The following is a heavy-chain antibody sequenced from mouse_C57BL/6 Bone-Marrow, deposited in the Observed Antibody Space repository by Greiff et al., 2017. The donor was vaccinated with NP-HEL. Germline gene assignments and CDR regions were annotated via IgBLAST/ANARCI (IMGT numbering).Heavy chain of an antibody. Sequence: VQLQQSGAELVRPGASVKLSCTASGFNIKDDYMHWVKQRPEQGLEWIGWIDPENGDTEYASKFQGKATITADTSYNTAYLQLSSLTSEDTAVYYCTSPCSGYFFMDYWGQGTSVTVSS. CDR2: IDPENGDT. CDR1: GFNIKDDY. D-gene: IGHD3-2*02. CDR3: TSPCSGYFFMDY. J-gene: IGHJ4*01. V-gene: IGHV14-4*01.